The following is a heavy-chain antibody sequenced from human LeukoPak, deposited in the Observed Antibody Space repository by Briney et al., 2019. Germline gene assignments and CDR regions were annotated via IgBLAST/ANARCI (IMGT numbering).Heavy chain of an antibody. J-gene: IGHJ4*02. D-gene: IGHD6-19*01. V-gene: IGHV4-61*03. CDR2: IYYTGST. CDR1: GGSVSSNTYH. Sequence: NPSETLSLTCSVSGGSVSSNTYHWSWLRQPPGKGLEWLGHIYYTGSTGYNPSLKIRVSLSVDTSKKHFSLKLSSVTAADTAVYFCARFRSSGWYYFDYWGQGTLVTVSS. CDR3: ARFRSSGWYYFDY.